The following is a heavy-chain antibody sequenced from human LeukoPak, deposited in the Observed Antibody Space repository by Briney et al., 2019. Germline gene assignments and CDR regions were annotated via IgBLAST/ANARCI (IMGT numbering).Heavy chain of an antibody. V-gene: IGHV3-7*01. CDR2: IKQDGSEK. J-gene: IGHJ3*02. CDR3: ARADESSPHSDAFDI. CDR1: GFTFSSYW. Sequence: GGSLRLSCAASGFTFSSYWMSWVRQAPGKGLEWVANIKQDGSEKYYVDSVKGRFTISRDNAKNSLYLQMNSLRAEDTAVYYCARADESSPHSDAFDICGQGTMVTVSS.